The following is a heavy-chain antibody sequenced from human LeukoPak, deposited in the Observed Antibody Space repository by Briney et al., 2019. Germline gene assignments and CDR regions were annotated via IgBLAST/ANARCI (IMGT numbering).Heavy chain of an antibody. J-gene: IGHJ6*03. D-gene: IGHD1-26*01. CDR1: GGSISSFY. Sequence: SETLSLTCTVSGGSISSFYWSWIRPPPGKGLEWIGYIHYSGSTNYNPSLKSRVTISVGTSKNQFSLKLRSVTAADTAVYYCARVVGSGSYYYYYYMDVWGKGTTVTISS. CDR3: ARVVGSGSYYYYYYMDV. CDR2: IHYSGST. V-gene: IGHV4-59*01.